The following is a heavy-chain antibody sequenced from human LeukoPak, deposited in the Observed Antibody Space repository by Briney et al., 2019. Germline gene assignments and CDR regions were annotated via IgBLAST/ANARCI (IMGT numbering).Heavy chain of an antibody. J-gene: IGHJ4*02. D-gene: IGHD3-22*01. CDR3: AHRSVDGSGFYYVSKY. CDR2: IYWDDDK. V-gene: IGHV2-5*02. CDR1: GFSRRTSGVG. Sequence: SGPTLVKPTRTLTLTCTFSGFSRRTSGVGVGWIRQPPGEALEWLALIYWDDDKRYSPSLKSRLTITKDTSKNQVVLTMTNMDPVDTATYYCAHRSVDGSGFYYVSKYWGQGIPVTVSS.